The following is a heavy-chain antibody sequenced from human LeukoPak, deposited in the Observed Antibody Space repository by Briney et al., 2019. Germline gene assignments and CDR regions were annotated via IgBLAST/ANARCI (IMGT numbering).Heavy chain of an antibody. CDR1: GFPFSDIY. CDR3: AKGGLWVDFYY. J-gene: IGHJ4*02. Sequence: PGGSLRLSCAASGFPFSDIYMSWIRQAPGKGLEGVSYLSGSGSTYFYADAVQGRFTNSRENAKDTLYLKMNGLGVEDTAVYYCAKGGLWVDFYYCGQGTLGTVSS. D-gene: IGHD3-16*01. V-gene: IGHV3-11*01. CDR2: LSGSGSTY.